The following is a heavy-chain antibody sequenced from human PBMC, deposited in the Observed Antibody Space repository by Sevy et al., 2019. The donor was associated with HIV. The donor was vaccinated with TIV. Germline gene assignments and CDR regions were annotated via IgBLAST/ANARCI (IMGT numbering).Heavy chain of an antibody. V-gene: IGHV4-4*07. CDR1: GGSISSYY. D-gene: IGHD2-15*01. CDR2: IYTSGST. J-gene: IGHJ1*01. CDR3: ARSGGSWSLGDFQD. Sequence: SETLSLTCTVSGGSISSYYWSWIRQPAGKGLEWVGRIYTSGSTNYNPSLKGPMTMPEDTSKSQFSLKLSSVTAVDTAVYYCARSGGSWSLGDFQDWGQGALVTVSS.